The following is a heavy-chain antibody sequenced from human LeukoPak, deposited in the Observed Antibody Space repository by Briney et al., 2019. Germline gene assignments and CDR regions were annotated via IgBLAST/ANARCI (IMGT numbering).Heavy chain of an antibody. Sequence: GASVKVSCKASGGTFSSYAISWVRQAPGQGLEWMGGIIPIFGTANYAQKFQGRVTITADESTSTAYMELSSLRSEDTAVYYCASPSSSSGYDYMDVWGKGTTVTVSS. CDR3: ASPSSSSGYDYMDV. J-gene: IGHJ6*03. CDR1: GGTFSSYA. CDR2: IIPIFGTA. V-gene: IGHV1-69*13. D-gene: IGHD6-6*01.